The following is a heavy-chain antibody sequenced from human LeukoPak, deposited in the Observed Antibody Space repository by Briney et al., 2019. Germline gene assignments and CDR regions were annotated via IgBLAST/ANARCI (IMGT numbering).Heavy chain of an antibody. CDR2: MHPGNGNT. CDR3: AREGSYCVGGGCYSFDF. V-gene: IGHV1-2*02. Sequence: GASVKVSCKASGYRFISNYIQWVRQAPGLGPEWMGWMHPGNGNTRYAEKFQGRVTMTRDTSINTAYMDLSSLRSDDTAVYYCAREGSYCVGGGCYSFDFWGQGTLITVSS. J-gene: IGHJ4*02. D-gene: IGHD2-15*01. CDR1: GYRFISNY.